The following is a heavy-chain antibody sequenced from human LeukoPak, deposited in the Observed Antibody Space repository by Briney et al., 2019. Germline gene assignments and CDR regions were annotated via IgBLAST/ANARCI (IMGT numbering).Heavy chain of an antibody. J-gene: IGHJ4*02. CDR2: INNDGDKT. D-gene: IGHD3-10*01. V-gene: IGHV3-64D*06. CDR1: GFTFCSYA. Sequence: GGSLRLSCSASGFTFCSYAIHWVRQGPGKGLEYVSVINNDGDKTFYSDSVKGRFTISRDNSQNTVSLQMTSLRVEDTAVYYCVKGPYVVRGVHIRGPIFFDYWGRGTLVTVSS. CDR3: VKGPYVVRGVHIRGPIFFDY.